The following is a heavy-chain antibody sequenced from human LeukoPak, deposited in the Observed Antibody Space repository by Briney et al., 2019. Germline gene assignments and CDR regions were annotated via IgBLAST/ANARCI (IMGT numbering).Heavy chain of an antibody. V-gene: IGHV5-51*01. D-gene: IGHD1-26*01. CDR3: GMSGDRVPLQDDVFDV. Sequence: GESLKISCKVSGYSFTSYCIGWVRQMPGKGLEWMVIIYPGDSGPTYSPSFQGQVTISVDKSINTAYLQWSSLQASDTAMYYCGMSGDRVPLQDDVFDVWGQGTMVTVST. CDR2: IYPGDSGP. CDR1: GYSFTSYC. J-gene: IGHJ3*01.